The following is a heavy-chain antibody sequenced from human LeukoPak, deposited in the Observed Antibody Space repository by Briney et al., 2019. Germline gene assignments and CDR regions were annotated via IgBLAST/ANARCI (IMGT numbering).Heavy chain of an antibody. Sequence: PSQTLSLTCTVSGGSISSGDYYWSWIRQPPGKGLEWIGYIYYSGSTYYNPSLKSRVTMSVDTSKNQFSLKLSSVTAADTAVYYCARHAGGISATGTRPFDYWGQGTLVTVSS. V-gene: IGHV4-30-4*01. CDR1: GGSISSGDYY. CDR3: ARHAGGISATGTRPFDY. CDR2: IYYSGST. D-gene: IGHD6-13*01. J-gene: IGHJ4*02.